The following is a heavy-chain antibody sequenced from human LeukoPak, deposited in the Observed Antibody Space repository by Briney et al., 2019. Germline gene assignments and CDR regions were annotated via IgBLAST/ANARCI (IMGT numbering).Heavy chain of an antibody. CDR1: GGSISRHY. J-gene: IGHJ3*02. CDR2: ISYSGGT. V-gene: IGHV4-59*08. CDR3: ARLLNNDNAGDPDTFDM. D-gene: IGHD4-17*01. Sequence: PSETLSLTCSASGGSISRHYWSWIRQPPGKGLEWIGYISYSGGTRYNPSFQSRVTISLGTSKTHFSLKLTSVTAADTAMYYCARLLNNDNAGDPDTFDMWGPGTMATVSS.